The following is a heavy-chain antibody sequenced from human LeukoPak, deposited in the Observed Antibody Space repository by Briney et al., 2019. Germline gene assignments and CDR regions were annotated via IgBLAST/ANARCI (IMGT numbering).Heavy chain of an antibody. V-gene: IGHV3-7*01. CDR2: IKQDGSEK. J-gene: IGHJ4*02. Sequence: GGSLRLSCAASGFTFSSYWMSWVRQAPGKGLEWVANIKQDGSEKYYVDSVKGRFTISRDNAKNSLYLQMNSLRAEDTAVYYCARVFGGDYAIFDYWGQGTLVTVSS. D-gene: IGHD4-17*01. CDR1: GFTFSSYW. CDR3: ARVFGGDYAIFDY.